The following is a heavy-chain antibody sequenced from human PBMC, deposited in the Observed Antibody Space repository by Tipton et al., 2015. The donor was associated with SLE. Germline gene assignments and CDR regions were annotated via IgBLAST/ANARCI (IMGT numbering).Heavy chain of an antibody. Sequence: TLSLTCTVSGGSVSSGSYYWSWIRQPPGKGLEWIGSTYHSGSTYYNPSLKSRVTISEDTSKNQFSLKLSSVTAADTAVYYCARDGRGYSYGFDYWGQGTLVTVSS. D-gene: IGHD5-18*01. CDR2: TYHSGST. V-gene: IGHV4-39*07. CDR3: ARDGRGYSYGFDY. J-gene: IGHJ4*02. CDR1: GGSVSSGSYY.